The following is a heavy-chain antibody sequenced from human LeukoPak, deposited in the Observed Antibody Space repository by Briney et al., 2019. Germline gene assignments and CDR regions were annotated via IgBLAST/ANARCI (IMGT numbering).Heavy chain of an antibody. CDR1: GGTFSSYA. CDR3: ARDESGRTYGDNYYYYGMDV. CDR2: IIPIFGTA. Sequence: SVKVSCKASGGTFSSYAISWVRQAPGQGLEWMGGIIPIFGTANYAQKFQGRVTNTADESTSTAYMELSSLRSEDTAVYYCARDESGRTYGDNYYYYGMDVWGQGTTVTVSS. V-gene: IGHV1-69*13. J-gene: IGHJ6*02. D-gene: IGHD1-26*01.